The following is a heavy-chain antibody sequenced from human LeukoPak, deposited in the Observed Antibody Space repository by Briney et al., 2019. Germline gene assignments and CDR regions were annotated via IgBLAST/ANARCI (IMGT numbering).Heavy chain of an antibody. Sequence: ASVKVSCTASGYTFSSYGISWVRQAPGQGLEWMGWISAYNGNTNYAQKLQGRVTMTTDTSTSTAYMELRSLRSDDTAMYYCARDDLDCSGGTCYPDDYWGQGTLVTVSS. CDR1: GYTFSSYG. D-gene: IGHD2-15*01. V-gene: IGHV1-18*01. CDR3: ARDDLDCSGGTCYPDDY. CDR2: ISAYNGNT. J-gene: IGHJ4*02.